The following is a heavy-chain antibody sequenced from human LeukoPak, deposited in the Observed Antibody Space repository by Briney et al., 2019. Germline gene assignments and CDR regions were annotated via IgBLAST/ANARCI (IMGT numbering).Heavy chain of an antibody. CDR1: GDSVSSNLVT. V-gene: IGHV6-1*01. CDR3: ARVLSGIFYD. Sequence: SQTLSLTCAISGDSVSSNLVTWNWIRQSPSRGLEWLGGTYYRSKWSNDYAVSVKSRIAINPDTSKNQFSLQLNSVTPGDTAVYYCARVLSGIFYDWGQGTLVAVSS. J-gene: IGHJ4*02. D-gene: IGHD1-26*01. CDR2: TYYRSKWSN.